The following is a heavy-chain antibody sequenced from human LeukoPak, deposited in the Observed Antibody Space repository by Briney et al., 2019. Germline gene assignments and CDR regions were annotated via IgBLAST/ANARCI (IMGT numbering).Heavy chain of an antibody. J-gene: IGHJ6*03. Sequence: GGSLRLSCAASGFTFDDYAMQWVRQAPGKGLEWVSGIRWNSGSIGYADSVKGRFTISRDNAKNSLYLQMNSLRAEDTALYYCAKDISYGVFYYMDVWGKGTTVTVSS. CDR1: GFTFDDYA. D-gene: IGHD5-18*01. CDR2: IRWNSGSI. CDR3: AKDISYGVFYYMDV. V-gene: IGHV3-9*01.